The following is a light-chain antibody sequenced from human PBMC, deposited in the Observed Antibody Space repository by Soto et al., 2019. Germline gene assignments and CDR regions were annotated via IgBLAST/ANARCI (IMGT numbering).Light chain of an antibody. V-gene: IGLV1-44*01. J-gene: IGLJ3*02. Sequence: QSVLTQPPSASGTPGQRVTISCSGSSSNIGSNTVNWYQQLPGTAPKLLIYTNNQRPSGVPDRFSDSKSGTSASLAISGLQSEDEADYYCAAWDGSLQTWVLGGGTKLTVL. CDR2: TNN. CDR1: SSNIGSNT. CDR3: AAWDGSLQTWV.